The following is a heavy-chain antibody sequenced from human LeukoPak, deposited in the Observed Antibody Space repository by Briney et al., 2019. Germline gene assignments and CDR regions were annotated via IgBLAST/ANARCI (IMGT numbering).Heavy chain of an antibody. CDR2: INHTGSN. CDR3: ARGVAGGYYFDY. CDR1: GGCFSGYY. Sequence: SETLSLTCAVYGGCFSGYYWSWIRQPPGKGLEWIGEINHTGSNNYHPSLKSRVTISVDTSKNQFSLKLSSVTAADTAVYYCARGVAGGYYFDYWGQGTLVTVSS. J-gene: IGHJ4*02. D-gene: IGHD6-19*01. V-gene: IGHV4-34*01.